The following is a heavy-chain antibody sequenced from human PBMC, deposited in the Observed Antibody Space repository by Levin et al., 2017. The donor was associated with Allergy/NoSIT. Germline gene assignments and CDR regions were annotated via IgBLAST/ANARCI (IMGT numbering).Heavy chain of an antibody. CDR1: GGSISSSSYY. V-gene: IGHV4-39*02. CDR2: IYYSVST. J-gene: IGHJ4*02. Sequence: SETLSLTCTVSGGSISSSSYYWGWIRQPPGKGLEWIGSIYYSVSTYYNTSLKSRVTISVDTSKNQFSLKLSSVTAADTAVYYCARDTVTRHSEFAYWGQGTLVTVSS. D-gene: IGHD4-17*01. CDR3: ARDTVTRHSEFAY.